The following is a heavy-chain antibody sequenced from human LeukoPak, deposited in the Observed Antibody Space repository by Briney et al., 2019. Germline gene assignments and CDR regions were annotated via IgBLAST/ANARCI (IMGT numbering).Heavy chain of an antibody. CDR3: AREYSSGWYSLEAIDY. V-gene: IGHV4-34*01. CDR2: INHSGST. Sequence: SETLSLTCAVYGGSFSGYYWSWIRQPPGKGLEWIGEINHSGSTNYNPSLKSRVTISVDTSKNQFSLKLSSVTAADTAVYYCAREYSSGWYSLEAIDYWGQGTLVTVSS. J-gene: IGHJ4*02. CDR1: GGSFSGYY. D-gene: IGHD6-19*01.